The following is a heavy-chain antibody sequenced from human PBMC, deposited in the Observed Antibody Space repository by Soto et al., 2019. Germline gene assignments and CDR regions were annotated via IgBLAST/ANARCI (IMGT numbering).Heavy chain of an antibody. V-gene: IGHV4-30-4*01. CDR3: ARAGGIAAAGTSY. D-gene: IGHD6-13*01. J-gene: IGHJ4*02. CDR1: GGSISSGDYY. Sequence: PSETLSLTGAVSGGSISSGDYYWSWIRQPPGKGLEWIGYIYYSGSTYYNPSLKSRVTISVDTSKNQFSLKLSSVTAADTAVYYCARAGGIAAAGTSYWGQGTLVTVSS. CDR2: IYYSGST.